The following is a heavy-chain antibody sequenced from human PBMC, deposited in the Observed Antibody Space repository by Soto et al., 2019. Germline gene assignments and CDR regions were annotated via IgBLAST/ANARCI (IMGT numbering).Heavy chain of an antibody. J-gene: IGHJ3*02. V-gene: IGHV4-31*03. Sequence: SETLSLTCTVSGGSISSGGYYWSWIRQHPGKGLEWIGYIYYSGSTSYNPSLKSRVTISVDTSKNQFSLKLSSVTAADTAVYYCARGDIVVVPAANPGPYDAFDIWGQGTMVTVSS. CDR3: ARGDIVVVPAANPGPYDAFDI. CDR2: IYYSGST. CDR1: GGSISSGGYY. D-gene: IGHD2-2*01.